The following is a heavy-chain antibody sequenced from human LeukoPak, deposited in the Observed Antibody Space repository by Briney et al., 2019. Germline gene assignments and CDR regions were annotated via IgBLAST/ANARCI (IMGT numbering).Heavy chain of an antibody. CDR3: APWIVGGFWADY. J-gene: IGHJ4*02. V-gene: IGHV3-23*01. Sequence: GGTLRLSCTACKFTFNNHVLTSVRQAPGKGREGASAISTSSTGTYYADSVNGRFTSSRYYSKNTLYLQMDSLRVDDTAVYYCAPWIVGGFWADYWGQGTLVTVSS. CDR1: KFTFNNHV. D-gene: IGHD1-26*01. CDR2: ISTSSTGT.